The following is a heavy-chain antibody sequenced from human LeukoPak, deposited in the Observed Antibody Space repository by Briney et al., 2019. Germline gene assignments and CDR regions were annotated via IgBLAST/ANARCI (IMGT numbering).Heavy chain of an antibody. CDR3: ARATTLLDY. Sequence: GGSLRLSCAASGFTFSSYTMNWVRQAPGKGLEWISYISSSGSTTYYADSVKGRFTISRDNAKNSLYPQMNSLRDEDTAVYYCARATTLLDYWGQGTLVTVSS. D-gene: IGHD1-26*01. V-gene: IGHV3-48*02. CDR1: GFTFSSYT. CDR2: ISSSGSTT. J-gene: IGHJ4*02.